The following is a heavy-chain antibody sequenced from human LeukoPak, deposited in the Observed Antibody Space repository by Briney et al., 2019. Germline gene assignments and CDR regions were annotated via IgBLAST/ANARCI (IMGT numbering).Heavy chain of an antibody. V-gene: IGHV4-34*01. CDR1: GGSFSGYY. CDR3: ASISPRRAYYYGMDV. D-gene: IGHD3-10*01. Sequence: PSETLSLTCAVYGGSFSGYYWSWIRQPPGKGLEWIGEINHSGSTNYNPSLKSRVTISVDTSENQFSLKLSSVTAADTAVYYCASISPRRAYYYGMDVWGQGTTVTVSS. J-gene: IGHJ6*02. CDR2: INHSGST.